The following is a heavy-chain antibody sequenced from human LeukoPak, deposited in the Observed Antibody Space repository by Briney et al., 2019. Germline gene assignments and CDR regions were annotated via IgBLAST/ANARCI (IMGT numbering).Heavy chain of an antibody. CDR3: ARGRYYGSGSYPFVMGY. V-gene: IGHV1-69*05. D-gene: IGHD3-10*01. CDR1: GGIFSSYA. J-gene: IGHJ4*02. CDR2: IIPIFGTA. Sequence: ASVKVSCKASGGIFSSYAISWVRQAPGQGLEWMGRIIPIFGTANYAQKFQGRVTITTDESTSTAHMELSSLRSEDTAVYYCARGRYYGSGSYPFVMGYWGQGTLVTVSS.